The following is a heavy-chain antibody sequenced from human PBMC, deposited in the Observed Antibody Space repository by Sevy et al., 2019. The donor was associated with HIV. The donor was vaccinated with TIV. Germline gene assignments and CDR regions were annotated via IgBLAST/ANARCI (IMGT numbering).Heavy chain of an antibody. CDR3: AKTEYGDYGYYFDF. D-gene: IGHD4-17*01. CDR2: IRGSGSTT. V-gene: IGHV3-23*01. Sequence: GGSLRLSCAAAGFRFSGYTMNWVRQAPGKGPEWVSGIRGSGSTTNYADTVKGRFTISRDNSKNPVYLHMNSLRAEDTAIYFCAKTEYGDYGYYFDFWGQGTLVTVSS. J-gene: IGHJ4*02. CDR1: GFRFSGYT.